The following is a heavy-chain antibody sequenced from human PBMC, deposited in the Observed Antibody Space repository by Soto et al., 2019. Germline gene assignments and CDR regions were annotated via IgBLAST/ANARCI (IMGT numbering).Heavy chain of an antibody. CDR3: ARGAATAASFDD. CDR2: INTSGVGI. D-gene: IGHD2-21*02. CDR1: GYTFTNFY. Sequence: QVQLVQSGAEVKEPGASVNLSCKASGYTFTNFYMHWVRQAPGQGLEWMGMINTSGVGITYEQKFQGRITMTRDTSTSTVYMEVRSMGCEDTGLYYCARGAATAASFDDRGQGTLITVSS. V-gene: IGHV1-46*01. J-gene: IGHJ4*02.